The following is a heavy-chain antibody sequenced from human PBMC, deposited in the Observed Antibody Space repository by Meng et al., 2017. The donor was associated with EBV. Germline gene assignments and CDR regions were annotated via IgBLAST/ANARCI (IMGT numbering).Heavy chain of an antibody. D-gene: IGHD3-10*01. CDR1: GGTFTSDA. V-gene: IGHV1-69*01. CDR2: LIPMSGAP. Sequence: QGQVVQSGAEVKKPGSSVTVPCKTSGGTFTSDAISWVRQAPGQGLEWMGGLIPMSGAPNYAQKFQGRITITADESTSTHYMDLSSLRSEDTAVYYCASESGRGYTPDYWGQGTLVTVSS. J-gene: IGHJ4*02. CDR3: ASESGRGYTPDY.